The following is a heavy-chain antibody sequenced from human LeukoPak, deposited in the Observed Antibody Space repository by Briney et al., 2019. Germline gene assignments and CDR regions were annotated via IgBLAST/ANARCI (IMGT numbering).Heavy chain of an antibody. CDR2: IYYSGST. CDR3: ARDGDNWFDP. V-gene: IGHV4-30-4*08. CDR1: GGSISSGDYY. D-gene: IGHD3-16*01. Sequence: SETLSLTCTVSGGSISSGDYYWSWIRQPPGKGLEWIGYIYYSGSTYYNPSLKSRVTISVDTSKNQFSLQLNSVTPEDTAVYYCARDGDNWFDPWGQGTLVTVSS. J-gene: IGHJ5*02.